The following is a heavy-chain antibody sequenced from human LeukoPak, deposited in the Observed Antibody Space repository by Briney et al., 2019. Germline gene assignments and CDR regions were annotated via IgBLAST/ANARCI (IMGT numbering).Heavy chain of an antibody. J-gene: IGHJ4*02. CDR1: GFTFSSYG. CDR3: ARDAPSYYDFWSGYPDY. D-gene: IGHD3-3*01. CDR2: IWYDGSNK. Sequence: GGSLRLSCAASGFTFSSYGMHWVRQAPGKGLEWVAVIWYDGSNKYYADSVKGRFTISRDNSKNTLYLQMNSLRAEDTAVYYCARDAPSYYDFWSGYPDYWGQGTLVTVSS. V-gene: IGHV3-33*01.